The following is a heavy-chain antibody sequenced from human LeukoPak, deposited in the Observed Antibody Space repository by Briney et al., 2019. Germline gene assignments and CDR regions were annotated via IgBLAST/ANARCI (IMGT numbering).Heavy chain of an antibody. CDR1: GDSVSGGNYY. CDR3: ARDLSSNDLSGYHGSYFDS. Sequence: PSETLSLTCTVSGDSVSGGNYYWSWIRQPAGKRLEWLGRIYTDGSTNYNPSLKTPITISIDTSKNQFSLKLTSVTAADTARYYCARDLSSNDLSGYHGSYFDSWGQGTLVTVSS. J-gene: IGHJ4*02. CDR2: IYTDGST. V-gene: IGHV4-61*02. D-gene: IGHD3-22*01.